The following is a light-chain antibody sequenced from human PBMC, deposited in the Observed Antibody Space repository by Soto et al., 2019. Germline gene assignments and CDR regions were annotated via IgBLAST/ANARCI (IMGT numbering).Light chain of an antibody. CDR2: DAS. Sequence: EIVLTQSPAPLSLSPGERATLSCRASQSVSSYLAWYQQKPGQAHRLLIYDASTRATGIPARFRGSGSGTDFTLSISSLEPEDFAVYYCQQRGYTFGQGTKLEIK. CDR3: QQRGYT. V-gene: IGKV3-11*01. J-gene: IGKJ2*01. CDR1: QSVSSY.